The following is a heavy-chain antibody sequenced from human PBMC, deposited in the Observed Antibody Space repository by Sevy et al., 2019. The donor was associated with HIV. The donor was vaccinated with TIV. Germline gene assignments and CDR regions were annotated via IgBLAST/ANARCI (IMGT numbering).Heavy chain of an antibody. J-gene: IGHJ4*02. D-gene: IGHD3-10*01. Sequence: GGSLRLSFADSGFTFSNYAMAWVRQAPGKGLEWASAISVSGDFTYYADSVRGRFTVSRDKSKNTLFLQMNSLRAEDTAVYYCAIKITMIRGDQGPFDYWGQGTLVTVSS. V-gene: IGHV3-23*01. CDR3: AIKITMIRGDQGPFDY. CDR1: GFTFSNYA. CDR2: ISVSGDFT.